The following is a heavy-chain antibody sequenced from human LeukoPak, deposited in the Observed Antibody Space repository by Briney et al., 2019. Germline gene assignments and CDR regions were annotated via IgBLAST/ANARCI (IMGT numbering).Heavy chain of an antibody. Sequence: GGSLRLSCAVSGFTISSYAMSWVRQAPGKGLEWVSAMSGSTGDTYYADSVRGRITISRDNSKNILYLEMNGLRAEDTAVYYCARYRITMIVVVDAFDIWGQGTMVTVSS. J-gene: IGHJ3*02. D-gene: IGHD3-22*01. V-gene: IGHV3-23*01. CDR3: ARYRITMIVVVDAFDI. CDR2: MSGSTGDT. CDR1: GFTISSYA.